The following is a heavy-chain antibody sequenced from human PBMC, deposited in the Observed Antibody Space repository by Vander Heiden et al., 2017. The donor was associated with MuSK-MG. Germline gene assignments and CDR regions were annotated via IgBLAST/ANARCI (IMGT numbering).Heavy chain of an antibody. Sequence: QLQLQASGPGLVKPSETLSLTCTVSGGSISSSSYYWGWIRQPPGKGLEWIGSIYYSGSTYYHPSHKRRVTISVDTSKNQCALKRSSVTAADTAVYYCARHFGRIGSGYPYFDYWGQGTLVTVSS. CDR2: IYYSGST. V-gene: IGHV4-39*01. D-gene: IGHD3-3*01. CDR3: ARHFGRIGSGYPYFDY. CDR1: GGSISSSSYY. J-gene: IGHJ4*02.